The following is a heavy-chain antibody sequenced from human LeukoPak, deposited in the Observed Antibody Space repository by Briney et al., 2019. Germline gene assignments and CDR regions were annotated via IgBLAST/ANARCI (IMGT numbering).Heavy chain of an antibody. D-gene: IGHD1-26*01. CDR3: ASMWEGGY. V-gene: IGHV3-7*01. Sequence: GGSLRLSCAASGFTFSNYWMSWVRQTPGKGLEWVANIKQDGSEKYYVDSVKGRFTISRDNAQSSLFLQMNSLRDEDAAVYFCASMWEGGYWGQGTLVTVSS. CDR2: IKQDGSEK. CDR1: GFTFSNYW. J-gene: IGHJ4*02.